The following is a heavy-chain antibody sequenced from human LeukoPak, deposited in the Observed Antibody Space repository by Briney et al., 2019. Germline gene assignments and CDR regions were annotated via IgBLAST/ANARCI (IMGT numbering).Heavy chain of an antibody. V-gene: IGHV4-59*01. D-gene: IGHD2-2*01. J-gene: IGHJ4*02. CDR3: ATQILLCHYY. Sequence: SETLSLTCTVSGGSISSYYWSWIRQPPGKGLEWIGFIYYTGFTIYNPSLKSRVTISVDTSKNQFSLKLSSVTAADTAVYYCATQILLCHYYWGQGTLVTVSS. CDR2: IYYTGFT. CDR1: GGSISSYY.